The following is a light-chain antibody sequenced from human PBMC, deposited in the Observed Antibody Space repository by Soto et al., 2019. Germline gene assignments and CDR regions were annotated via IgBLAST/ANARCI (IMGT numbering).Light chain of an antibody. CDR1: QSVSSSY. J-gene: IGKJ1*01. V-gene: IGKV3-20*01. CDR2: GAS. CDR3: QQYGRSTWT. Sequence: EIVLTQSPGTLSLSPGERATLSCRASQSVSSSYLASYQQKPGQAPRLLIYGASSRATGIPDRFSGSGSGTDFTLTISRLEPEDFAVYYCQQYGRSTWTFGQGTKVEIK.